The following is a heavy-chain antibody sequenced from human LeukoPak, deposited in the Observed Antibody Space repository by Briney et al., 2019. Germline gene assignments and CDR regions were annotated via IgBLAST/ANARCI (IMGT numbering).Heavy chain of an antibody. CDR2: RSIYNGNT. Sequence: ASVKVSCKACGYGFIHYGISWVRQAPGRGLDGMGWRSIYNGNTDYKLQGRVTMTTDTSTSTAYMEVRSLRSDATAVYYCARGGPCPSGSSSREYYLDYWGQGTRVTVSS. V-gene: IGHV1-18*01. CDR1: GYGFIHYG. CDR3: ARGGPCPSGSSSREYYLDY. D-gene: IGHD6-6*01. J-gene: IGHJ4*02.